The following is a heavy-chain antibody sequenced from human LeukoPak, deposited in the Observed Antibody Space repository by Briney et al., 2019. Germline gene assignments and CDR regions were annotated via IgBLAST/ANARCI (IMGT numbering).Heavy chain of an antibody. D-gene: IGHD4/OR15-4a*01. CDR1: GFTFSDYY. Sequence: GGSLRLSCAASGFTFSDYYMTWIRQAPGKGLEWIASIGASGSMTFYADSVKDRFTISRDNAKNSLHLQMTSLRAEDTAVYFCARHMVLSPCDYWGQGTLVTVSS. CDR2: IGASGSMT. V-gene: IGHV3-11*01. J-gene: IGHJ4*02. CDR3: ARHMVLSPCDY.